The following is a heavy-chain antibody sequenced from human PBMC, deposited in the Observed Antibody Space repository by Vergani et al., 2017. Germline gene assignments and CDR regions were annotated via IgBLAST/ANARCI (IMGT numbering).Heavy chain of an antibody. CDR3: AKDLMGLRXCSSTSCYALSLDV. V-gene: IGHV3-30*18. J-gene: IGHJ6*04. CDR1: GFTFSSYG. Sequence: QVQLVESGGGVVQPGRSLRLSCAASGFTFSSYGMHWVRQAPGKGLEWVAVISYDGSNKYYADSVKGRFTISRDTSKNTLYLQMNSLRAEDTAVYYCAKDLMGLRXCSSTSCYALSLDVWGKGTTVTVSS. D-gene: IGHD2-2*01. CDR2: ISYDGSNK.